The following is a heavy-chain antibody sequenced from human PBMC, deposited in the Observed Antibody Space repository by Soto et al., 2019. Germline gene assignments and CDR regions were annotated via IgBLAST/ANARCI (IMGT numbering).Heavy chain of an antibody. CDR2: INPSGGST. V-gene: IGHV1-46*01. CDR3: AIPEKDTAMGHYYYYGMDV. J-gene: IGHJ6*02. CDR1: GYTFTSYY. Sequence: ASVKVSCKASGYTFTSYYMHWARQAPGQGLEWMGIINPSGGSTSYAQKFQGRVTMTRDTSTSTVYMELSSLRSEDTAVYYCAIPEKDTAMGHYYYYGMDVWGQGTTVTVSS. D-gene: IGHD5-18*01.